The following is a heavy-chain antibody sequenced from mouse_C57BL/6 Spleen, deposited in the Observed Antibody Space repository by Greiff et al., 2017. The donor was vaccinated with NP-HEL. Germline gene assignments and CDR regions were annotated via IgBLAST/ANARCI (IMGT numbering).Heavy chain of an antibody. CDR1: GYTFTSYW. CDR2: IYPGSGST. D-gene: IGHD2-4*01. Sequence: VQLQQPGAELVKPGASVKMSCKASGYTFTSYWITWVKQRPGQGLEWIGDIYPGSGSTNYNEKFKSKATLTVDTSSSTAYMQLSSLTSEDSAVYYCARSDFADYGRDYYAMDYWGQGTSVTVSS. CDR3: ARSDFADYGRDYYAMDY. J-gene: IGHJ4*01. V-gene: IGHV1-55*01.